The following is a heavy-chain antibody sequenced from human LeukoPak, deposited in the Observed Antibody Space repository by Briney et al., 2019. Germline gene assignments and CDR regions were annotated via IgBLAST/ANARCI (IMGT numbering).Heavy chain of an antibody. V-gene: IGHV3-66*01. CDR1: GFTVSSNY. D-gene: IGHD6-19*01. J-gene: IGHJ6*02. CDR3: ASLGGNLAVAPPDYYYGMDV. Sequence: GGSLRLSCAASGFTVSSNYMSWVRQAPGKGLEWVSVIYSGGSTYYADSVKGRFTISRDNSKNTLYLQMNSLRAEDTAVYYCASLGGNLAVAPPDYYYGMDVWGQGTTVTVSS. CDR2: IYSGGST.